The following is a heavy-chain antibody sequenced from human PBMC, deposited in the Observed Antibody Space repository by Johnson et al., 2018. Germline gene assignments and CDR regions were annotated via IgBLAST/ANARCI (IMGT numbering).Heavy chain of an antibody. D-gene: IGHD2/OR15-2a*01. CDR2: ITHSGST. V-gene: IGHV4-34*01. J-gene: IGHJ3*02. CDR3: ASVHFHDAFDI. CDR1: GGSFRGYY. Sequence: QVQLQQWGGGLLKPSETLSLTCAVYGGSFRGYYWSWIRQPPGKGLEWIGEITHSGSTNYNTSLKSRFTISVDPSKNQFSLKVSSVTAADTAVYYCASVHFHDAFDIWGRGTMVTVSS.